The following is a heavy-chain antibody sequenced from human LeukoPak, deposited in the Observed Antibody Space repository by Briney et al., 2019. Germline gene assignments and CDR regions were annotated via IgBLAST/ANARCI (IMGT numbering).Heavy chain of an antibody. D-gene: IGHD7-27*01. CDR1: GFTFSSYS. V-gene: IGHV3-48*01. J-gene: IGHJ4*02. CDR3: AKTSRAAWGIDY. CDR2: ISSSSSTI. Sequence: GGSLRLSCAASGFTFSSYSMNWVRQAPGKGLEWVSYISSSSSTIYYADSVKGRFTISRDNSKNTLYLQMNSLRAEDTAVYYCAKTSRAAWGIDYWGQGTLVTVSS.